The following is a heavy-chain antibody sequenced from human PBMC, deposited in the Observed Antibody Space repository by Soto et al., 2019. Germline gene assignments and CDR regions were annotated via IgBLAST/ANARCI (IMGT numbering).Heavy chain of an antibody. D-gene: IGHD6-13*01. Sequence: QVQLVQSGAEVKEPGASVKVSCKTSGYTFTDYYIHWVRQAPGQGLEWMGWINPNTGGLTSAQKFQGWITMTRDTALSTAQMELGRAKSDDTAVYLRGSGISAAGNRRTGLGAWGRGTLVTVSS. CDR1: GYTFTDYY. J-gene: IGHJ5*02. V-gene: IGHV1-2*04. CDR2: INPNTGGL. CDR3: GSGISAAGNRRTGLGA.